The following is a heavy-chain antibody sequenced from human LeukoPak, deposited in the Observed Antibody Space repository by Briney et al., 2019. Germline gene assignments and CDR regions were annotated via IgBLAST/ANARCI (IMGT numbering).Heavy chain of an antibody. Sequence: GGSLRLSCAASGFSFNSYAMTWVRQAPGKGLEWVSVISGSGDKTYYADSVKGRFTISRDNSKNTLYLQMHSLRAEDTAKYYCAKGSHSTGWFYFDYGGQGTLVTVSS. CDR3: AKGSHSTGWFYFDY. J-gene: IGHJ4*02. CDR1: GFSFNSYA. V-gene: IGHV3-23*01. D-gene: IGHD2/OR15-2a*01. CDR2: ISGSGDKT.